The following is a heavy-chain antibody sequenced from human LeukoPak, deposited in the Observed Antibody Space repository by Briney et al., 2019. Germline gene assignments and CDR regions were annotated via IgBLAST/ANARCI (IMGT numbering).Heavy chain of an antibody. Sequence: SVKVSCKASGGTFSSYAISWVRQAPGRGLEWMGRIIPILGIANYAQKFQGRVTITADKSTSTAYMELSSLRSEDTAVYYCASTFEVPAAKDFYYYYGMDIWGQGTTVTVSS. CDR2: IIPILGIA. J-gene: IGHJ6*02. CDR3: ASTFEVPAAKDFYYYYGMDI. CDR1: GGTFSSYA. D-gene: IGHD2-2*01. V-gene: IGHV1-69*04.